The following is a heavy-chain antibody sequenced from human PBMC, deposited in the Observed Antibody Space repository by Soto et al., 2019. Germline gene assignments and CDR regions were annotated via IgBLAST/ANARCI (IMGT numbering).Heavy chain of an antibody. CDR3: AKSLPYYDILTGPTHWFDP. CDR2: ISGSGGST. D-gene: IGHD3-9*01. V-gene: IGHV3-23*01. J-gene: IGHJ5*02. CDR1: GFTFSSYA. Sequence: GGSLRLSCAASGFTFSSYAMSWVRQAPGKGLEWVSAISGSGGSTYYADSVKGRFTISRDNSKNTLYLQMNSLRAEDTAVYYCAKSLPYYDILTGPTHWFDPWGQGTLVTVSS.